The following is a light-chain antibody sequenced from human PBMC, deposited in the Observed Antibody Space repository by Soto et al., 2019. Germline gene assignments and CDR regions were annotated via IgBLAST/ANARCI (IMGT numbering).Light chain of an antibody. CDR1: QTVTSNY. CDR2: GAS. J-gene: IGKJ1*01. V-gene: IGKV3-20*01. Sequence: EIVLTQSPGTLSVSAGERGSLTCRASQTVTSNYLAWYQQKPGQAPRLLIHGASTRASGIPDRFSGSGSGTDFTLTISRLEPQDFAVYFCQQYGNTLWTFGQGTTVEIK. CDR3: QQYGNTLWT.